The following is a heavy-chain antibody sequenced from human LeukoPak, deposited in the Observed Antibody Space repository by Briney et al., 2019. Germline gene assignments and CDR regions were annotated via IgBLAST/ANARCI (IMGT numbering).Heavy chain of an antibody. CDR2: INGYNGYT. Sequence: GASVRVSCKPSGYIFTNYGISWVRQAPGQGLEWMGWINGYNGYTNHAQKLQGRVTMTTDTSTSTVYMELRSLRSDDTAVYYCARSRTHRLYSGSGSYPGAFDYWGQGTLVTVSS. D-gene: IGHD3-10*01. CDR3: ARSRTHRLYSGSGSYPGAFDY. J-gene: IGHJ4*02. V-gene: IGHV1-18*01. CDR1: GYIFTNYG.